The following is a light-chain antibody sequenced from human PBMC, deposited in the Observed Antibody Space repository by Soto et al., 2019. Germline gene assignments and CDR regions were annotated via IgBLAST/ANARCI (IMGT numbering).Light chain of an antibody. Sequence: QSALTQPPSVSGSPGQSVTISCAGTSSDIGAYNRVSWYHQPPGTVPKLMIYEVKTRPSGVPDRFSGSKSGNMASLTISGLQAEYEGDYYCTSYTISNTVIFGGGTKLTVL. J-gene: IGLJ2*01. CDR2: EVK. CDR3: TSYTISNTVI. V-gene: IGLV2-18*02. CDR1: SSDIGAYNR.